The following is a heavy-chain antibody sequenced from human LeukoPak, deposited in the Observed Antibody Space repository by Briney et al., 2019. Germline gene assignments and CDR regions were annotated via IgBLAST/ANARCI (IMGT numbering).Heavy chain of an antibody. J-gene: IGHJ4*02. Sequence: AGGSLRLSCAASGFIFNDYAMSWVRQAPGKGLECVSVISASGGKTYYADSVKGRFTISRDTSKTTISLQMNSLRVEDSAVYYCAKWARTTLFRGDRARFDSWGQGTLVTVSS. CDR3: AKWARTTLFRGDRARFDS. CDR1: GFIFNDYA. D-gene: IGHD3-10*01. CDR2: ISASGGKT. V-gene: IGHV3-23*01.